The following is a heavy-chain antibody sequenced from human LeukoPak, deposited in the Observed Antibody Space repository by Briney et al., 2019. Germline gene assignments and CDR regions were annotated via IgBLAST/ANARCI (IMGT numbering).Heavy chain of an antibody. D-gene: IGHD6-19*01. Sequence: SQTLSLTCTVSGGSISSGGYYWSWIRQHPGKGLEWIGYIYYSGSTYYNPSRKSLVTISVDTSKNQFSLKLSSVTAADTAVYYCARAQYSSGWYKAKNAFDIWGQGTMVTVSS. J-gene: IGHJ3*02. CDR3: ARAQYSSGWYKAKNAFDI. V-gene: IGHV4-31*01. CDR2: IYYSGST. CDR1: GGSISSGGYY.